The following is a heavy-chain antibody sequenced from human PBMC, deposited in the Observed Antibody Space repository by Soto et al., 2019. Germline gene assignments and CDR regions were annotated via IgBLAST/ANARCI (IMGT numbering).Heavy chain of an antibody. V-gene: IGHV4-59*12. CDR3: ARDPAAIDNWFDP. CDR1: GGSISSYY. D-gene: IGHD5-12*01. CDR2: IYYSGST. Sequence: SETLSLTCTVSGGSISSYYWSWIRQPPGKGLEWIGYIYYSGSTNYNPSLKSRVTISVDTSKNQFSLKLSSVTAADTAVYYCARDPAAIDNWFDPWGQGTLVTVSS. J-gene: IGHJ5*02.